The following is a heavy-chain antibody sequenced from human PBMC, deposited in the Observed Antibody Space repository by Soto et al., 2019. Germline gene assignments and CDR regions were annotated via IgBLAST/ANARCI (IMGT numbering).Heavy chain of an antibody. D-gene: IGHD4-4*01. CDR3: AKGSIEYSASVDN. Sequence: DVQLLESGGGLVQPGGSLRLSCAASGFSFSSYAMVWLRQAPGKGLEWVSVISARGGSSYFADSVKGRFTISRDNSKNVLSLEMNSLRAEDTAIYFCAKGSIEYSASVDNWGQGTLVLVSS. CDR1: GFSFSSYA. CDR2: ISARGGSS. J-gene: IGHJ4*02. V-gene: IGHV3-23*01.